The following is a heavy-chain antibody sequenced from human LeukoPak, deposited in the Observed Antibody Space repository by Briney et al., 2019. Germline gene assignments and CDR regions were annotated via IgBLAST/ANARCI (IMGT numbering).Heavy chain of an antibody. V-gene: IGHV3-21*01. Sequence: GGSLRLSCAASGFTFSSYWMSWVRQAPGKGLEWVSSISSSSSYIYYADSVKGRFTISRDNAKNSLYLQMNSLRAEDTAVYYCAKDSLVDIVVVPAATDFDYWGQGTLVTVSS. CDR1: GFTFSSYW. J-gene: IGHJ4*02. CDR2: ISSSSSYI. D-gene: IGHD2-2*03. CDR3: AKDSLVDIVVVPAATDFDY.